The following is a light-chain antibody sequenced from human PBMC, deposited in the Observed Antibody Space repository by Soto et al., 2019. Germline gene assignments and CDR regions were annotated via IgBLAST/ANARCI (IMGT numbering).Light chain of an antibody. CDR3: QQCNKWPLT. J-gene: IGKJ1*01. V-gene: IGKV3-15*01. CDR1: QRVSSN. CDR2: DAS. Sequence: EIVMTQSPATLSVSPGERATLSCRASQRVSSNLAWYQQKPGQAPRLLIYDASTRATGIPARFSGSGSGTEFTLTISSLQSEDFAVYCCQQCNKWPLTFGQGTKVDIK.